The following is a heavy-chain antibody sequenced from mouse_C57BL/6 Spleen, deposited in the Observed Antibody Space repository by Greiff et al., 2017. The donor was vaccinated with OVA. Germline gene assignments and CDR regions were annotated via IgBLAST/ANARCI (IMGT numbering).Heavy chain of an antibody. J-gene: IGHJ4*01. V-gene: IGHV1-77*01. D-gene: IGHD2-4*01. CDR2: IGPGSGST. CDR1: GYTFTDYY. Sequence: VQLQQSGAELVKPGASVKISCKASGYTFTDYYINWVKQRPGQGLEWIGKIGPGSGSTYYTEKFKGKATLTADKSSSTAYMQLSSLTSEDSAVYFCARIDYDFYYAMDYWGQGTSVTVSS. CDR3: ARIDYDFYYAMDY.